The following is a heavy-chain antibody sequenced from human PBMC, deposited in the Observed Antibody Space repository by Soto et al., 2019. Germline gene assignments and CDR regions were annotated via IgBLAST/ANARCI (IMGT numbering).Heavy chain of an antibody. CDR1: GYTFTTYY. J-gene: IGHJ4*02. CDR2: INSNDGTT. Sequence: QVQLVQSGAEVKNAGASVKVSCKTFGYTFTTYYMHWARQAPGQGLEWMGRINSNDGTTLYAQKFQGRVTMTRDTSTTTVYMDLSSLTSEDTAVYYCARDSRAGWVVTPDSWGQGTLVTVSS. CDR3: ARDSRAGWVVTPDS. V-gene: IGHV1-46*01. D-gene: IGHD3-22*01.